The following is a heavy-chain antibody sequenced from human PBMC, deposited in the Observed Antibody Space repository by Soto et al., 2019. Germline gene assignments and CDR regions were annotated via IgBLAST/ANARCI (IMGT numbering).Heavy chain of an antibody. CDR1: GFTFSSYA. Sequence: PGGSLRLSCAASGFTFSSYAMSWVRQAPGKGLEWVSAISGSGGSTYYADYVKGRFTISRDNSKNTLYLQMNSLRAEDTAVYYCSKRSTIEWELLAPFDYWCQGTLVTVSS. CDR3: SKRSTIEWELLAPFDY. CDR2: ISGSGGST. V-gene: IGHV3-23*01. J-gene: IGHJ4*02. D-gene: IGHD1-26*01.